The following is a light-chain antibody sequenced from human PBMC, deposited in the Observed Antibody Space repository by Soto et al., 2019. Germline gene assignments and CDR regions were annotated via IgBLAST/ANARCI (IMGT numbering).Light chain of an antibody. CDR2: AVR. V-gene: IGLV2-11*01. CDR1: SSDVGAYNF. CDR3: CSYAGSATFDV. Sequence: QSVLTQPRSVSGSPGQSVTISCTGTSSDVGAYNFVSWYQQFAGQAPKLLIFAVRKRPAGVPDRFSGSKSGNTASLNISGLEAEDEADYYCCSYAGSATFDVFGTGTKLTVL. J-gene: IGLJ1*01.